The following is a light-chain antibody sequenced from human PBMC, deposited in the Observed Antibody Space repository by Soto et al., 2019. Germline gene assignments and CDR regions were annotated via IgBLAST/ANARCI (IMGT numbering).Light chain of an antibody. Sequence: EIVLTQSPGTLSLSPGERATLSCRASQSVNNNYLAWYQQRPGQAPRPLIYSASRRVTGIPDRFSGSGSGTDFTLTISRLEPEDFAVYHCHQYGSSRLTFGGGTKIEIK. V-gene: IGKV3-20*01. CDR1: QSVNNNY. CDR2: SAS. J-gene: IGKJ4*01. CDR3: HQYGSSRLT.